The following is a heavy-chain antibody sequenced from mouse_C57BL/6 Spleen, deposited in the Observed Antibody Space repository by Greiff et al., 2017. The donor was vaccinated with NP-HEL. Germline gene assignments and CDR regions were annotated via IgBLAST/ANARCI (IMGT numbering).Heavy chain of an antibody. V-gene: IGHV1-19*01. Sequence: EVQLQQSGPVLVKPGASVKMSCKASGYTFTDYYMNWVKQSHGKSLEWIGVINPYNGGTSYNQKFKGKATLTVDKSSSTAYMELNSLTSEDSAVYYCARWYGNYDYAMDYWGQGTSVTVSS. J-gene: IGHJ4*01. CDR1: GYTFTDYY. CDR3: ARWYGNYDYAMDY. D-gene: IGHD2-10*02. CDR2: INPYNGGT.